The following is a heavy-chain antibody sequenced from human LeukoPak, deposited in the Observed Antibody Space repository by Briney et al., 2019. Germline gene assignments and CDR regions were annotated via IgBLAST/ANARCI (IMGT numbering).Heavy chain of an antibody. CDR1: GGSISSYY. V-gene: IGHV4-59*01. CDR3: ARVGDYDGNWFDP. D-gene: IGHD4-17*01. Sequence: PSETLSLPCTVSGGSISSYYWSWIRQPPGKGLEWIGYIYYSGSTNYNPSLKSRVTISVDTSKNQFSLKLSSVTAADTAVYYCARVGDYDGNWFDPWGQGTLVTVSS. CDR2: IYYSGST. J-gene: IGHJ5*02.